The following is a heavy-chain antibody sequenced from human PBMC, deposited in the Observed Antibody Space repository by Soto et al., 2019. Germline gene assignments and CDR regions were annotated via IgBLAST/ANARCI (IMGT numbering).Heavy chain of an antibody. Sequence: GGSLRLSCAASGFTFSSYAMSWVRQAPGKGLEWVSAISGSGGSTYYADSVKGRFTISRDNSKNTLYLQMNSLRAEDTAVYYCAKGSGDYSYYYYGMDVWGQGTTVTVSS. CDR2: ISGSGGST. CDR1: GFTFSSYA. J-gene: IGHJ6*02. D-gene: IGHD4-17*01. V-gene: IGHV3-23*01. CDR3: AKGSGDYSYYYYGMDV.